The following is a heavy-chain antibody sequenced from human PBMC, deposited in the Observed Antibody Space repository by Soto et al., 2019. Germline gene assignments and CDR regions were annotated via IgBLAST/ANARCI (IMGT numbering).Heavy chain of an antibody. CDR2: ISSTTNYI. CDR3: ARESEDLTSNFDY. CDR1: GFTFTRYS. V-gene: IGHV3-21*06. J-gene: IGHJ4*02. Sequence: EVQLVESVGGLVKPGGSLRLSCAASGFTFTRYSMNWVRQAPGKGLEWVSSISSTTNYIYYGESKKGRFTISRDNAKNSLYLEMNSLRAEDTAVYYCARESEDLTSNFDYWGQGTLVPVSS.